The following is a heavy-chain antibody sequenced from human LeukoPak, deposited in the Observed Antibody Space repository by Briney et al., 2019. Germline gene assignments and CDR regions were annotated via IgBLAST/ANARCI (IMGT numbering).Heavy chain of an antibody. CDR2: FDPEDGET. CDR1: GYTLTGLS. D-gene: IGHD3-10*01. J-gene: IGHJ6*02. CDR3: ATVRHGWFGELSHYYYYYGMDV. V-gene: IGHV1-24*01. Sequence: ASVKVSCKVSGYTLTGLSMHWVRQAPGKGLEWMGGFDPEDGETIYAQKFQGRVTMTEDTSTDTAYMELSSLRSEDTAVYYCATVRHGWFGELSHYYYYYGMDVWGQGTTVTVSS.